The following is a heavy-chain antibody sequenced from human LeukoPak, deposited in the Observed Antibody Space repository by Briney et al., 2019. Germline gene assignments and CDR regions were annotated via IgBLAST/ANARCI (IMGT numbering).Heavy chain of an antibody. D-gene: IGHD3-22*01. J-gene: IGHJ4*02. CDR1: GFTFSSYW. Sequence: GGSLRLSCAAAGFTFSSYWMSWVRQAPGKVLEWVANIKQDGSEKYYVDSVKGRFTISRDNAKNSLYLQMNSLRAEDTAVYYCARSPPEANYYDSSGFDYWGQGTLVTVSS. CDR3: ARSPPEANYYDSSGFDY. CDR2: IKQDGSEK. V-gene: IGHV3-7*01.